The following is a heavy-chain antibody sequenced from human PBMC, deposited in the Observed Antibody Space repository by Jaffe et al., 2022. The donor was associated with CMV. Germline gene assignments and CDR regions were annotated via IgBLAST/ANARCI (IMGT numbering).Heavy chain of an antibody. J-gene: IGHJ4*02. Sequence: QVQLVESGGGVVQPGRPLRLSCAASGFTFSDYGMHWIRQAPGKGLEWVAVVSFDGNYIHYVDSVKGRFTISRDNSKNMVYLQMNSLRAEDTAVYYCVKLHSMALEDWGQGTLVTVSS. CDR1: GFTFSDYG. CDR3: VKLHSMALED. D-gene: IGHD2-8*01. V-gene: IGHV3-30*18. CDR2: VSFDGNYI.